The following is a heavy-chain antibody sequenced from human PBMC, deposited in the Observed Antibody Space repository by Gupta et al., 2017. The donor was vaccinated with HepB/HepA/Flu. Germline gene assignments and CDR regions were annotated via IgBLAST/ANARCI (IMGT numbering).Heavy chain of an antibody. CDR2: IYHSGST. V-gene: IGHV4-4*02. Sequence: QVQLQVSGPRLLKPSRTRSLTCAVSGGSISSCNWWRWVRQPPGKGLEWIGEIYHSGSTNYNPSVKSRVTMSVDKSKNQFSLKLSSVTAADTAVYYWARDLGAWIKSALDYWDQGTLVTVSS. CDR1: GGSISSCNW. D-gene: IGHD2-2*03. J-gene: IGHJ4*02. CDR3: ARDLGAWIKSALDY.